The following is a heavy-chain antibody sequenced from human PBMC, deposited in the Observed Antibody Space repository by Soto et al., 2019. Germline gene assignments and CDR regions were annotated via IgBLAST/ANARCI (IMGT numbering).Heavy chain of an antibody. D-gene: IGHD6-19*01. CDR1: GFTFSSYW. V-gene: IGHV3-74*01. J-gene: IGHJ4*02. CDR2: INSDGSST. CDR3: ARDPGGWIYYFDY. Sequence: GGSLRLSCAASGFTFSSYWMHWVRQAPGKGLVWVSRINSDGSSTSYADSVKGRFTISRDNAKNTLYLQMNGLRAEDTAVYYCARDPGGWIYYFDYWGQGTLVTVSS.